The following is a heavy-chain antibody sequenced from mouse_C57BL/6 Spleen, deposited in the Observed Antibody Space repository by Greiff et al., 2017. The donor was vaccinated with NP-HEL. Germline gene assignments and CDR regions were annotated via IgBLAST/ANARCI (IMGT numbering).Heavy chain of an antibody. CDR2: ISDGGSYT. J-gene: IGHJ2*01. Sequence: EVKLVESGGGLVKPGGSLKLSCAASGFTFSSYAMSWVRQTPEKRLEWVATISDGGSYTYYPDNVKGRFTISRDNAKNNLYLQMSHLKSEDTAMYYCAREGAYYGNIDYWGQGTTLTVSS. D-gene: IGHD2-10*01. CDR1: GFTFSSYA. CDR3: AREGAYYGNIDY. V-gene: IGHV5-4*01.